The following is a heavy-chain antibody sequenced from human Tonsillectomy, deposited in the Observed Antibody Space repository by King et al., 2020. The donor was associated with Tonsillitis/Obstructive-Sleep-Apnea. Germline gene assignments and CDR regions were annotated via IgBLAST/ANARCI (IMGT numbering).Heavy chain of an antibody. CDR3: ARDSHDYADDVFRHYYYYLDV. D-gene: IGHD4-17*01. CDR2: ISAYNGNT. J-gene: IGHJ6*03. Sequence: VQLVESGAEVKKPGASVKVSCKASGYTFSSHGISWVRQAPGQGLEWMGWISAYNGNTKYAQKFQGRVTMTTDTSTSTAYMELGSLRSDDTAVYYCARDSHDYADDVFRHYYYYLDVWGQGTTVTVSS. CDR1: GYTFSSHG. V-gene: IGHV1-18*01.